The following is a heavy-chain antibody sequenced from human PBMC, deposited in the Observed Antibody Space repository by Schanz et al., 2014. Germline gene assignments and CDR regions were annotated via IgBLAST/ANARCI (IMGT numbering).Heavy chain of an antibody. V-gene: IGHV3-33*06. CDR3: AKDLPAVAVAPLMTGLYDS. CDR1: GVTSDDYG. J-gene: IGHJ4*02. Sequence: VQLVESGGGLVQPDRSLRLSCVVSGVTSDDYGMHWVRQVPGKGLEWVAVVCYDGSKKYYADSVRGRFTISRENSKNTLHLQMNSLRAEDTAVYHCAKDLPAVAVAPLMTGLYDSWGQGTLVTVSS. D-gene: IGHD6-19*01. CDR2: VCYDGSKK.